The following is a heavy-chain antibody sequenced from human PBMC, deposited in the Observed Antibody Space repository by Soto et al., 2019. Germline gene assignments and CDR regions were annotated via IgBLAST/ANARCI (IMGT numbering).Heavy chain of an antibody. CDR1: GFTFSGSA. J-gene: IGHJ6*03. Sequence: GGSLRLSCAASGFTFSGSAMHWVRQASGKGLEWVGRIRSKANSYATAYAASVKGRFTISRDDSKNTAYLQMNSLKTEDTAVYYCTRTAAAGTRYYYYYMDVWGKGTTVTVSS. V-gene: IGHV3-73*01. CDR2: IRSKANSYAT. CDR3: TRTAAAGTRYYYYYMDV. D-gene: IGHD6-13*01.